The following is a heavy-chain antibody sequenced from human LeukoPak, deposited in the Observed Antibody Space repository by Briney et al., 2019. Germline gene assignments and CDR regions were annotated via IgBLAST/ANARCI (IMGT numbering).Heavy chain of an antibody. CDR1: EFTFSSYA. J-gene: IGHJ4*02. V-gene: IGHV3-30*04. CDR2: ISYDGSNK. D-gene: IGHD6-13*01. Sequence: GGSLRLSCAASEFTFSSYAMHWVRQAPGKGLEWVAVISYDGSNKYYADSVKGRFTISRDNSKNTLYLQMNSLRAEDTAVYYCAKLISSWYFWQSHFDYWGQGTLVTVSS. CDR3: AKLISSWYFWQSHFDY.